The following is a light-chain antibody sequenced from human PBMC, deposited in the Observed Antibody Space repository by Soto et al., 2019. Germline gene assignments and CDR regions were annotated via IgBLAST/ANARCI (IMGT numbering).Light chain of an antibody. Sequence: ENVLTQSPGTLSLSPWERATLSCRASQTVYNGFLAWYQQKPGQAPRLLIYGASSRATGIPDRFSGSGSGTDFTLTISRLEPEDFAVYYCQQYGSSPETFGQGTKVDIK. CDR3: QQYGSSPET. J-gene: IGKJ1*01. CDR2: GAS. V-gene: IGKV3-20*01. CDR1: QTVYNGF.